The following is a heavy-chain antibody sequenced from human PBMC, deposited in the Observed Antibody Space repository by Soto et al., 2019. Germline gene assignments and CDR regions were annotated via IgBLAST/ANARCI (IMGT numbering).Heavy chain of an antibody. CDR3: AYPRYCSSTSCHPQYYYYYGMDV. CDR1: GGTFSSYA. Sequence: QVQLVQSGAEVKKPGSSVKVSCKASGGTFSSYAISWVRQAPGQGLEWMGGIIPIFGTANYAQKFQGRVTITADESTSTAYMELSSLRSEDTAVYYCAYPRYCSSTSCHPQYYYYYGMDVWGQGTTVTVSS. D-gene: IGHD2-2*01. J-gene: IGHJ6*02. V-gene: IGHV1-69*01. CDR2: IIPIFGTA.